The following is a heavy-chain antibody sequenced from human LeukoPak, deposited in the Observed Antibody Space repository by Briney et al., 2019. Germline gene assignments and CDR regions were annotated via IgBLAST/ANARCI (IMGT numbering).Heavy chain of an antibody. J-gene: IGHJ6*02. Sequence: PSETLSLTRTVSGGSISSYYWSWIRQPPGKGLEWIGYIYYSGSTNYNPSLKSRVTISVDTSKNQFSLKLSSVTAADTAVYYCARFKESGTVTTYPYGMDVWGQGTTVTVSS. CDR2: IYYSGST. V-gene: IGHV4-59*01. D-gene: IGHD4-11*01. CDR1: GGSISSYY. CDR3: ARFKESGTVTTYPYGMDV.